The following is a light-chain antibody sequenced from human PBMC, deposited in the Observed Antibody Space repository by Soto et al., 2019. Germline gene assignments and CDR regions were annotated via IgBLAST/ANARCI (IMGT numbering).Light chain of an antibody. J-gene: IGKJ4*01. V-gene: IGKV3-15*01. CDR2: GAS. CDR3: QQYNSWPLT. CDR1: ESVGSN. Sequence: EIVMTQSPATLSVSPGQRVTLSCRASESVGSNLAWYQQKPGQAPRLLIYGASNRATGVPVTVRGSGSGTEFTLAISSLQSEDFALYFCQQYNSWPLTFGGGTKVDIK.